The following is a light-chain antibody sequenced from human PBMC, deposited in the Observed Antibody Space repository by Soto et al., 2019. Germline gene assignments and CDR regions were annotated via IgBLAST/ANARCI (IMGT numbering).Light chain of an antibody. CDR2: GTS. Sequence: DIHMTQSPSTLSASVGDRVTITCRASQSISIWLAWYQQKPGRAPNLLIYGTSSLESGVQSRFSGSGSGTEFPLTISSLQPDDFATYYCQHYNDYSWTFGQGTKVEIK. CDR1: QSISIW. J-gene: IGKJ1*01. V-gene: IGKV1-5*03. CDR3: QHYNDYSWT.